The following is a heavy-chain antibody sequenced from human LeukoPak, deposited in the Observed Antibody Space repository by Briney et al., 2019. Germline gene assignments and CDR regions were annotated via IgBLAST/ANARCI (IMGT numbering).Heavy chain of an antibody. V-gene: IGHV4-59*01. J-gene: IGHJ6*03. Sequence: SETLSLTCTVSGGSISSYYWSWIRQPPGKGLEWIGYIYYSVRSNYNPSLKSRVTISVDMPNNQFSLKMSSVTAADTAVYYCARTGDGYNYYNYYYMDVWGKGTTVTVTS. D-gene: IGHD5-24*01. CDR2: IYYSVRS. CDR3: ARTGDGYNYYNYYYMDV. CDR1: GGSISSYY.